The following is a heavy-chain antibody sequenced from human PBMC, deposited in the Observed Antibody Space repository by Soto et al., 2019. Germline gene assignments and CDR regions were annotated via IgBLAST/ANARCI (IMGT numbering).Heavy chain of an antibody. D-gene: IGHD2-2*01. V-gene: IGHV4-39*01. Sequence: QLQLQESGPGLVKPSETLSLTCTVSGGSISSSSYYWGWIRQPPGKGLEWIGSIYYSGSTYYNPSLMSRVTIAVETSKNQFSLRLSSVTAADTAVYYCASTHRYCSSTSCYAPFDYWGQGTLVTVSS. CDR3: ASTHRYCSSTSCYAPFDY. J-gene: IGHJ4*02. CDR1: GGSISSSSYY. CDR2: IYYSGST.